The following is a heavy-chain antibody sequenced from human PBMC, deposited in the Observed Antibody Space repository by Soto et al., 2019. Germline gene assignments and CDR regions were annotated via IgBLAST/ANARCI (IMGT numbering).Heavy chain of an antibody. V-gene: IGHV4-31*03. J-gene: IGHJ4*02. CDR3: AREIIWFGELFDY. CDR2: IYYSGST. Sequence: QVQLQESGPGLVKPSQTLSLTCTVSGGSISSGGYYWSWIRQHPGKGLEWIGYIYYSGSTYYNPSLKRRVTISVDTSKNQFSLKLSSVTAADTAVYYCAREIIWFGELFDYWGQGTLVTVSS. CDR1: GGSISSGGYY. D-gene: IGHD3-10*01.